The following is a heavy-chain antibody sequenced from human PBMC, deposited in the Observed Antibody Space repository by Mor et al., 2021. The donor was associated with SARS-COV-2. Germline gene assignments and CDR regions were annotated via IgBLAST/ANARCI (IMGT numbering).Heavy chain of an antibody. Sequence: MGEINHSGSTNYNPSLKSRVTISVDTSKNQFSLKLSSVTAADTAVYYCARVGYSSTYMDVWGQGTTVTVSS. J-gene: IGHJ6*02. CDR2: INHSGST. V-gene: IGHV4-34*01. D-gene: IGHD6-13*01. CDR3: ARVGYSSTYMDV.